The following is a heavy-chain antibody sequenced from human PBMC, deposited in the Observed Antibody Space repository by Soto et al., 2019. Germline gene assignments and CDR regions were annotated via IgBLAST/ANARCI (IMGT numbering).Heavy chain of an antibody. CDR3: ARGSASGTYFAIPYFDY. Sequence: TLSLTCAVSGGSISSGGYSWSGIRQPPGKGLEWIGYIYHSGSTYYNPSLKSRVTISVDRSKNQFSLKLSSVTAAGTAVYYCARGSASGTYFAIPYFDYWGQGTLVTVSS. V-gene: IGHV4-30-2*01. CDR2: IYHSGST. D-gene: IGHD3-10*01. J-gene: IGHJ4*02. CDR1: GGSISSGGYS.